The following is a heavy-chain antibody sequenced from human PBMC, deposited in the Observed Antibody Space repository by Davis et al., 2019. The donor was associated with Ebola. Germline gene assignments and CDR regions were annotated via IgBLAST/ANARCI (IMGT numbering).Heavy chain of an antibody. V-gene: IGHV4-59*12. CDR3: ARDPLWFGDPMVGFDI. J-gene: IGHJ3*02. Sequence: PSETLSLTCTVSGGSISSYYWSWIRQHPGKGLEWIGYIYYSGSTNYNPSLKSRVTISVDTSKNQFSLKLSSVTAADTAVYYCARDPLWFGDPMVGFDIWGQGTMVTVSS. D-gene: IGHD3-10*01. CDR2: IYYSGST. CDR1: GGSISSYY.